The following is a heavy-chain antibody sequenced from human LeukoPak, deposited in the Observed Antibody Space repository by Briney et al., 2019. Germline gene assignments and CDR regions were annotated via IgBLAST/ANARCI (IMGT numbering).Heavy chain of an antibody. CDR1: GGSISSYY. CDR2: IYYSGST. Sequence: NPSETLSLTCTVSGGSISSYYWSWIRQPPGKGLEWIGYIYYSGSTNYNPSLKSRVTISVDTSKNQFSLKLSSVTAADTAMYYCARGEAVANSFDYWGQGTLVIVSS. V-gene: IGHV4-59*01. CDR3: ARGEAVANSFDY. D-gene: IGHD6-19*01. J-gene: IGHJ4*02.